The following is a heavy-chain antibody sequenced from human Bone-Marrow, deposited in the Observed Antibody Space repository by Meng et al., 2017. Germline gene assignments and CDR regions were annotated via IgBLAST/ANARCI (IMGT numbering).Heavy chain of an antibody. Sequence: SGPTLVKPTQTLTLTCSFSGFSLSTRGVGVAWLRQPPGKALEGAALIYWDDDKRYSPSLKTRLAVIKDTSTNQVVLTMINMDPVDTGTYYCARTPNFSDGSHYFDYWGQGILVNVSS. J-gene: IGHJ4*02. D-gene: IGHD3-3*01. V-gene: IGHV2-5*02. CDR3: ARTPNFSDGSHYFDY. CDR2: IYWDDDK. CDR1: GFSLSTRGVG.